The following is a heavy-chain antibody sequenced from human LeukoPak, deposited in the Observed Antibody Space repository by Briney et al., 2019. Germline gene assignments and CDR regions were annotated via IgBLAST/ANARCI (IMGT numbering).Heavy chain of an antibody. CDR3: ARDNGNYDFWSGYYSWFDP. CDR1: GGSISSGSYY. Sequence: PSETLSLTCTVSGGSISSGSYYWSWIRQPAGKGLEWIGRIYTSGSTNYNPSLKSRVTISVDTSKNQFSLKLSSVTAADTAVYYCARDNGNYDFWSGYYSWFDPWGQGTLVTVSS. CDR2: IYTSGST. J-gene: IGHJ5*02. D-gene: IGHD3-3*01. V-gene: IGHV4-61*02.